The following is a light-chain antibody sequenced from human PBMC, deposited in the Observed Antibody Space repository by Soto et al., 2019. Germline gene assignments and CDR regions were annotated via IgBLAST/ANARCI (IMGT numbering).Light chain of an antibody. CDR2: EVT. V-gene: IGLV2-8*01. J-gene: IGLJ1*01. Sequence: QSALTQPPSASGSPGQSVTISCTGTSSDVGGYNYVSWYQQHPGKAPKLMIYEVTKRPSGVPDRFSGSKSASTASLTVSGLQAEDEADFSGSSYAGNDNFYFFGTGTKVTVL. CDR3: SSYAGNDNFYF. CDR1: SSDVGGYNY.